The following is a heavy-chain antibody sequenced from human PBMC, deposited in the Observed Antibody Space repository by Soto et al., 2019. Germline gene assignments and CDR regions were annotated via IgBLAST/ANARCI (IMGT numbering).Heavy chain of an antibody. CDR2: INPNSGGT. Sequence: ASVKVSCKASGYTFTGYYMHWVRQSPGQGLEWMGWINPNSGGTNYAQKFQGRVTMTRDTYISTAYMELSRLRSDDTAVYYCARVITKVRGVPQGGWFDPWRQRTLVTFSS. D-gene: IGHD3-10*01. CDR3: ARVITKVRGVPQGGWFDP. V-gene: IGHV1-2*02. CDR1: GYTFTGYY. J-gene: IGHJ5*02.